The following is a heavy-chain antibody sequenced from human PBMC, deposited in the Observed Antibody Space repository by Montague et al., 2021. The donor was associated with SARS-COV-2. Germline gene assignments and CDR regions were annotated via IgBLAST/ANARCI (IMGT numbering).Heavy chain of an antibody. CDR1: GGSISSYY. Sequence: SETLSLTCTVSGGSISSYYWSWIRQPPGKGLEWIGHIYYSGSTNYNPSLKSRVTISVDTSKNQLSLKLSSVTAADTAVYYCARGSGWMGNAFDIWGQGTMVTVSS. D-gene: IGHD6-19*01. J-gene: IGHJ3*02. CDR2: IYYSGST. V-gene: IGHV4-59*01. CDR3: ARGSGWMGNAFDI.